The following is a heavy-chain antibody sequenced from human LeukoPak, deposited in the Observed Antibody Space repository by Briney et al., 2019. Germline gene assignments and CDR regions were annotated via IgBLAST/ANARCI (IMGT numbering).Heavy chain of an antibody. Sequence: GGSLRLSCAASGFAFSRQDMGWVRQAPGKGLEWVSAIIDSGDRTYYVDSVKGRFTISRDNSKNTLYLQMNSLRADDTAVYYCAKDARRSSGWYFFDHWGQGILVTVSS. D-gene: IGHD6-19*01. CDR1: GFAFSRQD. CDR3: AKDARRSSGWYFFDH. CDR2: IIDSGDRT. V-gene: IGHV3-23*01. J-gene: IGHJ4*02.